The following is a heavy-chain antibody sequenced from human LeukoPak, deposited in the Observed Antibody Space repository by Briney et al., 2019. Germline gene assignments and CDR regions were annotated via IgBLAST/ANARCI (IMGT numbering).Heavy chain of an antibody. Sequence: SETLSLTCTVSGGSVSSYYWGWIRQPPGKGLEWIGSIYYTGDTYYNSSLKSRVTISVDTSKNQFSLKLTSVTAADTALYYCARLRGYTYGNPGYWGQGSLVTVSS. V-gene: IGHV4-39*01. J-gene: IGHJ4*02. D-gene: IGHD5-18*01. CDR3: ARLRGYTYGNPGY. CDR1: GGSVSSYY. CDR2: IYYTGDT.